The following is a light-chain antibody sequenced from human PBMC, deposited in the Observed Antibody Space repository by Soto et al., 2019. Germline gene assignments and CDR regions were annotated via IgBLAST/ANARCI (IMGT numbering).Light chain of an antibody. J-gene: IGLJ1*01. CDR2: VVS. Sequence: QSVLTQPASVSGSPGQSITISCTGTSSEVGGYNYVSWYQQHPGKAPILMIYVVSNRPSGVSNRFSGSKSGNTASLTISGLQAEDEADYYCSSYTSSSTLYVFGTGTKVTVL. V-gene: IGLV2-14*01. CDR3: SSYTSSSTLYV. CDR1: SSEVGGYNY.